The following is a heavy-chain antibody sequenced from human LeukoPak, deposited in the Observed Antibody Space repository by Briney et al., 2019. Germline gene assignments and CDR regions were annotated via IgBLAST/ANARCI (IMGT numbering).Heavy chain of an antibody. D-gene: IGHD3-22*01. CDR3: ARGTYYYDSSGYYYFY. Sequence: GGSLRLSCAASGFTFSSYGMHWVRQAPGKGLEWVAFIRYDGSNKYYADSVKGRFTISRDNAKNSLYLQMNSLRAEDTAVYYCARGTYYYDSSGYYYFYWGQGTLVTVSS. CDR2: IRYDGSNK. V-gene: IGHV3-30*02. J-gene: IGHJ4*02. CDR1: GFTFSSYG.